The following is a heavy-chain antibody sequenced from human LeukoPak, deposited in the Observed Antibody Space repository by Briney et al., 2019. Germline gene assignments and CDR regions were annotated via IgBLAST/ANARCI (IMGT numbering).Heavy chain of an antibody. CDR1: GYTFTGYY. CDR2: INPNSGGT. J-gene: IGHJ4*02. D-gene: IGHD6-19*01. Sequence: ASVKVPCKASGYTFTGYYMHWVRQAPGQGLEWMGWINPNSGGTNYAQKFQGRVTMTRDTSISTAYMELSRLRSDDTAVYYCARPGIAVAGTEDWGQGTLVTVSS. CDR3: ARPGIAVAGTED. V-gene: IGHV1-2*02.